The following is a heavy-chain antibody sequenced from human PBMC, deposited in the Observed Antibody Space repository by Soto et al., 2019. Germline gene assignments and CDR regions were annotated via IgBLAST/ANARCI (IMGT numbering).Heavy chain of an antibody. D-gene: IGHD2-2*01. CDR1: GFTFNTYL. CDR2: ISQDGAEK. Sequence: PGESLRLSCVASGFTFNTYLMNWVRQAPGKGLEWVAIISQDGAEKYYVDSVGGRFTISRDNAKNSLSLQMDSLRVEDTAVYYCANLYLDSWGQGT. J-gene: IGHJ4*02. CDR3: ANLYLDS. V-gene: IGHV3-7*01.